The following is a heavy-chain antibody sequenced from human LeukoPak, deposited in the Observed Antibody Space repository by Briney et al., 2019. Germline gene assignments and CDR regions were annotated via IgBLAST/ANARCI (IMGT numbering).Heavy chain of an antibody. CDR1: GFTFSSYA. CDR3: ARNNGMDV. J-gene: IGHJ6*02. Sequence: GGSLRLSCAASGFTFSSYAMHWVRQAPGKGLEWVSYISSSSSTIYYADSVKGRFTISRDNAKNSLYLQMNSLRAEDTALYHCARNNGMDVWGQGTTVIVSS. V-gene: IGHV3-48*01. CDR2: ISSSSSTI.